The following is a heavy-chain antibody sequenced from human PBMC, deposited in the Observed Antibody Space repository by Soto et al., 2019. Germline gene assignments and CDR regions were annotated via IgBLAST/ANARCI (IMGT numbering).Heavy chain of an antibody. CDR1: GFTFSSYA. D-gene: IGHD5-18*01. CDR3: ARDSMTALDY. V-gene: IGHV3-30-3*01. Sequence: QVQLVESGGGVVQPGRSRRLSCAASGFTFSSYAMHWVRQAPGKGLEWVAVISYDGSNKYYADSVKGRFTISRDNSKNTLYLQMNSLRAEDTAVYYCARDSMTALDYWGQGTLVTVSS. J-gene: IGHJ4*02. CDR2: ISYDGSNK.